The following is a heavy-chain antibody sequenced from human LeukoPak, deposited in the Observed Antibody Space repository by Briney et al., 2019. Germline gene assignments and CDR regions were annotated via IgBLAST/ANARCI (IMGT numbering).Heavy chain of an antibody. Sequence: SETLSLTCTVSGASVSDYYWSWVRQPPGKGLEWIGYIYYSGSTNYNPSLKSRVTISVDTSKNQFSLKLSSVTAADTAVYYCARVQYSHYSPERWFDPWGQGTLVTVSS. CDR1: GASVSDYY. J-gene: IGHJ5*02. CDR2: IYYSGST. V-gene: IGHV4-59*02. D-gene: IGHD4-11*01. CDR3: ARVQYSHYSPERWFDP.